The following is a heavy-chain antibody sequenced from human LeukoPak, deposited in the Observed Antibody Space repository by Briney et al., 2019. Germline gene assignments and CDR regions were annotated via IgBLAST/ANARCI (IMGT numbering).Heavy chain of an antibody. CDR2: ISYDGSSK. V-gene: IGHV3-30-3*01. CDR1: GFTFSSFA. D-gene: IGHD3-10*01. Sequence: GGSLRLSCAASGFTFSSFAMHWVRQAPGKGLEWVAVISYDGSSKYCADSVKGRFTMSRDNSENTLYLQMNSLRVEDTAFYYCARDPGGGASYWYFDLWGRGTLVTVSS. J-gene: IGHJ2*01. CDR3: ARDPGGGASYWYFDL.